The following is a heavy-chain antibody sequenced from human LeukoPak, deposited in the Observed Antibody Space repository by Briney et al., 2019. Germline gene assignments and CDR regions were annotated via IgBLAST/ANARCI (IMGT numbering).Heavy chain of an antibody. Sequence: PSETLSLTCTISGGSISSFYWSWIRQPPGKGPEWIAYMHNSGSTKYNPSLKSRVTISVDTSKNQFSLKLRSVTAADTASYYCARHVLTAGSIDWGQGTLVTVSS. CDR2: MHNSGST. CDR3: ARHVLTAGSID. CDR1: GGSISSFY. V-gene: IGHV4-59*08. J-gene: IGHJ4*02. D-gene: IGHD3-9*01.